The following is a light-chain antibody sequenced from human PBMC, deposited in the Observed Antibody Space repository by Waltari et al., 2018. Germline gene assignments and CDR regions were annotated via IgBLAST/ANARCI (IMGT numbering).Light chain of an antibody. J-gene: IGLJ3*02. V-gene: IGLV1-44*01. CDR3: SAWDESLDGWL. CDR2: ACS. Sequence: QSVLPQPPSASGTPGQRVTISCSGGNSNIASNIVHWYQQVTGTAPKFLIYACSQRSSGVPDRFSCSKSGTSASLAISGLQSEDEADYYCSAWDESLDGWLIGGGTKLTVL. CDR1: NSNIASNI.